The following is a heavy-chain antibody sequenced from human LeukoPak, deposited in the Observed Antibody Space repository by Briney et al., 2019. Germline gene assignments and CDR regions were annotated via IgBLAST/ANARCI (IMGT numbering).Heavy chain of an antibody. J-gene: IGHJ5*02. V-gene: IGHV1-69*04. CDR1: GGTFSSYA. Sequence: SVKVSCKASGGTFSSYAISWVRQAPGQGLEWMGRIIPILGIANYAQKFQGRVTITADKSTSTAYMELSSLRSEDTAVYYCVRESRITMVRGGYWFDPWGQGTLVTVSS. CDR2: IIPILGIA. D-gene: IGHD3-10*01. CDR3: VRESRITMVRGGYWFDP.